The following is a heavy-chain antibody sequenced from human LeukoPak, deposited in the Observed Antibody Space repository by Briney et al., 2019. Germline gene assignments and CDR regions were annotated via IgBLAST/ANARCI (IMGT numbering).Heavy chain of an antibody. Sequence: PGGSLSLSCAASGFTFSSYAMSWVRQAPGKGLEWVSAISGSGGSTYYADSVKGRFTISRDNSKNTLYLQMNSLRAEDTAVYYCAKEGYEVVITRTVSRGAFDIWGQGTMVTVSS. CDR3: AKEGYEVVITRTVSRGAFDI. D-gene: IGHD3-22*01. J-gene: IGHJ3*02. V-gene: IGHV3-23*01. CDR2: ISGSGGST. CDR1: GFTFSSYA.